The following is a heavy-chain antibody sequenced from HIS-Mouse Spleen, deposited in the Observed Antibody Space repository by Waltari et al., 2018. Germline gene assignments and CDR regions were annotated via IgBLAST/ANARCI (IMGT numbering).Heavy chain of an antibody. CDR1: GGSISSSSYY. J-gene: IGHJ2*01. D-gene: IGHD6-13*01. CDR3: AREIPYSSSWYDWYFDL. Sequence: QLQLQESGPGLVKPSETLSLTCTVSGGSISSSSYYWGWIRQPPGKGLEWIGIFYYSRSTDYNPSLKSRVTKSVDTSKNQFSLKLSSVTAADTAVYYCAREIPYSSSWYDWYFDLWGRGTLVTVSS. CDR2: FYYSRST. V-gene: IGHV4-39*07.